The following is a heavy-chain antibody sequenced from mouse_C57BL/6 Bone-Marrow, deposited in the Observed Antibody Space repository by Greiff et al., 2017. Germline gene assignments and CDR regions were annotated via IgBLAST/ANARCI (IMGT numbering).Heavy chain of an antibody. CDR3: ARQLRPPWFAY. J-gene: IGHJ3*01. CDR2: INPGSGGT. D-gene: IGHD3-2*02. CDR1: GYAFTNYL. V-gene: IGHV1-54*01. Sequence: VQLQQSGAELVRPGTSVKVSCKASGYAFTNYLIEWVKQRPGQGLAWIGVINPGSGGTHYNEKFKGKATLTADKSSSTAYMQLSSLTSEDSAVYFCARQLRPPWFAYWGQGTLVTVSA.